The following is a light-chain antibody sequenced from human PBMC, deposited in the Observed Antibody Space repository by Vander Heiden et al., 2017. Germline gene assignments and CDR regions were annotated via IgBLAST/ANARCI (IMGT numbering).Light chain of an antibody. V-gene: IGLV2-23*02. CDR3: CSYAGSSTVV. CDR2: EVS. Sequence: QSALTQPASVSGSPGQSITISCTGTSSDVGSYNLVSWYQQHPGKAPKLMIDEVSKRPSGVSNRFAGSKSGKTASLTISGLQAEDEADYYCCSYAGSSTVVFGGGTKLTVL. J-gene: IGLJ2*01. CDR1: SSDVGSYNL.